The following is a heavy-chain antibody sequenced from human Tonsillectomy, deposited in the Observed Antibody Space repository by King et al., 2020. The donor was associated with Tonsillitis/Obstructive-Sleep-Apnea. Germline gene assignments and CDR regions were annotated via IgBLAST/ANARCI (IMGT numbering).Heavy chain of an antibody. CDR1: GYSFTSYW. J-gene: IGHJ5*02. D-gene: IGHD2-2*02. CDR3: ARVDCSSASCYTENWFDL. Sequence: VQLVESGAEVKKPGESLKISCKGSGYSFTSYWISWVRQMPGKGLEWMGRIDPTDSYNNYSPSFQGHVTISADKSISTAYLQWNSLKASDTAMYYCARVDCSSASCYTENWFDLWGQGTLVTVSS. V-gene: IGHV5-10-1*03. CDR2: IDPTDSYN.